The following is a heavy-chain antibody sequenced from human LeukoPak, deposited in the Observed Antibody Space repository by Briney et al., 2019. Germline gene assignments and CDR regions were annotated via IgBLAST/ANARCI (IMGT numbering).Heavy chain of an antibody. V-gene: IGHV4-59*01. CDR3: ARVRGRYSYGPFDP. CDR2: IYYSGST. J-gene: IGHJ5*02. D-gene: IGHD5-18*01. Sequence: ASETLSLTCTVSGGSISSYYWSWIRQPPGKGLEWIGYIYYSGSTNYDPSLKSRVTISVDTSKNQFSLKLSSVTAADTAVYYCARVRGRYSYGPFDPWGQGTLVTVSS. CDR1: GGSISSYY.